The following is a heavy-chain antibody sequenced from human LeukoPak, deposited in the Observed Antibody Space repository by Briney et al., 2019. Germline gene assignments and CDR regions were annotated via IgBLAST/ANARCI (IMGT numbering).Heavy chain of an antibody. CDR2: LYSDGRT. Sequence: GGSLRLSCAASGLSVSNKCMTWVRQAPGKGLEWVSFLYSDGRTYYADSVKGRFTISRDNSRNTLYLQMNSLTAEDTAIYYCASASGREAAGYLLGLFEYWGQGTLVTVSS. D-gene: IGHD6-13*01. J-gene: IGHJ4*02. CDR1: GLSVSNKC. V-gene: IGHV3-53*01. CDR3: ASASGREAAGYLLGLFEY.